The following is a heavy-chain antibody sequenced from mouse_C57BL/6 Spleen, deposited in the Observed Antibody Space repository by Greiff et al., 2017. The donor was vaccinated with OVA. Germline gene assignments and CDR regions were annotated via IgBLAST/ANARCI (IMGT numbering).Heavy chain of an antibody. D-gene: IGHD1-1*01. CDR3: ARLQVTTVVNFDV. V-gene: IGHV5-17*01. CDR1: GFTFSDYG. CDR2: ISSGSSTI. J-gene: IGHJ1*03. Sequence: EVHLVESGGGLVKPGGSLKLSCAASGFTFSDYGMHWVRQAPEKELEWVAYISSGSSTIYYADTVKGRFTISRDNAKNTLFLQMTSLRSEDTAMYYCARLQVTTVVNFDVWGTGTTVTVSS.